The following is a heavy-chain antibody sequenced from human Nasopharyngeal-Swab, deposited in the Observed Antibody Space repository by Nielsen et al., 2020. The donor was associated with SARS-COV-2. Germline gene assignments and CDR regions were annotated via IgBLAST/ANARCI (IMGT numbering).Heavy chain of an antibody. V-gene: IGHV1-69*01. CDR3: AREGYYGSGSYAPFDY. J-gene: IGHJ4*02. D-gene: IGHD3-10*01. Sequence: RHAPGQGCGWMGGIIPIFGTANYAQKFQGRVTITADESTSTAYMELSSLRSEDTAVYYCAREGYYGSGSYAPFDYWGQGTLVTVSS. CDR2: IIPIFGTA.